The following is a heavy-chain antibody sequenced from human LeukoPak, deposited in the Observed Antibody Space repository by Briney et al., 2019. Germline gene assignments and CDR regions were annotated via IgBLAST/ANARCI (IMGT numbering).Heavy chain of an antibody. D-gene: IGHD6-19*01. V-gene: IGHV3-66*01. CDR2: IYSTGGK. CDR1: EFTVSSNY. CDR3: ARGSDGWFAFDY. J-gene: IGHJ4*02. Sequence: GGSLRLSCAASEFTVSSNYMSWVRQAPGKGLQWVSIIYSTGGKYYSDSVNGRLTISRDNSKHTLYLQMNSLRAEDTAVYYCARGSDGWFAFDYWGQGVLVTVSS.